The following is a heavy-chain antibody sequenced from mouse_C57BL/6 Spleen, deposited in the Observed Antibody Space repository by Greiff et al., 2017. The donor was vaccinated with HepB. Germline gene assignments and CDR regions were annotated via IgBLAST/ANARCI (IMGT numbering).Heavy chain of an antibody. CDR1: GYAFTNYL. Sequence: QVQLQQSGAELVRPGTSVKVSCKASGYAFTNYLIEWVKQRPGQGLEWIGVINPGSGGTNYNEKFKGKATLTADKSSSTAYMQLSSLTSEDSAVYFCARWGTTVVATDYGGQGTTLTVFS. V-gene: IGHV1-54*01. CDR3: ARWGTTVVATDY. D-gene: IGHD1-1*01. J-gene: IGHJ2*01. CDR2: INPGSGGT.